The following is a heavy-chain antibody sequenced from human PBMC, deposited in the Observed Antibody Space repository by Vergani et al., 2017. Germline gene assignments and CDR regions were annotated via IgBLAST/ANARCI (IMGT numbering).Heavy chain of an antibody. CDR1: GGSISSYY. D-gene: IGHD6-19*01. J-gene: IGHJ6*03. Sequence: QVQLQESGPGLVKPSETLSLTCTVSGGSISSYYWSWIRQPPGKGLEWIGYIYYSGSTNYNTSLKSRVTISVDTSKNQFSLKLSSVTAADTAVYYCARRTKVAGTYYYYMDVWGKGTTVTVSS. CDR2: IYYSGST. V-gene: IGHV4-59*01. CDR3: ARRTKVAGTYYYYMDV.